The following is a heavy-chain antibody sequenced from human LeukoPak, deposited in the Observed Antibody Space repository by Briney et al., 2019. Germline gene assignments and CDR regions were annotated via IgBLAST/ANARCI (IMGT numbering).Heavy chain of an antibody. D-gene: IGHD6-13*01. V-gene: IGHV1-3*01. CDR2: INAGNGNT. J-gene: IGHJ1*01. Sequence: VASVNVSCKASGYTFATYAMHWVRQAPGQRLEWMGWINAGNGNTKYSQKFQGRVTITRDTSASTAYMELSSLRSEDTAVYYCARPLYSSTPPEHWGQGTLVTVSS. CDR3: ARPLYSSTPPEH. CDR1: GYTFATYA.